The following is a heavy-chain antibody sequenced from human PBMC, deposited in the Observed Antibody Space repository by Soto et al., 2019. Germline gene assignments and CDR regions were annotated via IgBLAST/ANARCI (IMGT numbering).Heavy chain of an antibody. J-gene: IGHJ4*02. CDR1: GFTFSSSA. CDR2: ISASGGTT. Sequence: EVQLLESGGGLVQPGGSLRLSCAASGFTFSSSAMSWVRQAPGQGLEWVSAISASGGTTYYVDSVKGRFTISRDFSKNTLYLHLNSLRVEDTAIYYCAKGGCDASCPTGLPVDCWGQGTLVTVSS. D-gene: IGHD2-2*01. V-gene: IGHV3-23*01. CDR3: AKGGCDASCPTGLPVDC.